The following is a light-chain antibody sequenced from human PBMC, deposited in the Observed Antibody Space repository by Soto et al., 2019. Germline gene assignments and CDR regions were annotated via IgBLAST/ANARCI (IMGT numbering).Light chain of an antibody. Sequence: DIVMTQTPLSSPVTLGQPASISCRSSQSIVHSDGNTYLSWLQQRPGQPPRLLIYKISTRFSGVPDRFSGSGAGTDFTLRISRVEAEDVGVYYCMQATHGYTFGQGTKLEIK. CDR2: KIS. V-gene: IGKV2-24*01. CDR1: QSIVHSDGNTY. J-gene: IGKJ2*01. CDR3: MQATHGYT.